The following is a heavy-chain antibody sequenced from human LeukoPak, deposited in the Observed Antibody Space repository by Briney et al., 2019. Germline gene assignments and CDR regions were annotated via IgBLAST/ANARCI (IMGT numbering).Heavy chain of an antibody. CDR3: AAGRATVAYGMDV. J-gene: IGHJ6*02. V-gene: IGHV1-58*02. Sequence: SVKVSCKASGFTFTSSAMQWVRQARGQRLEWIGWIVVGSGNTNYAQKFQERVTITRDMSTSTAYMELSSLRSEDTAVYYCAAGRATVAYGMDVWGQGTTVTVSS. CDR1: GFTFTSSA. CDR2: IVVGSGNT. D-gene: IGHD4-17*01.